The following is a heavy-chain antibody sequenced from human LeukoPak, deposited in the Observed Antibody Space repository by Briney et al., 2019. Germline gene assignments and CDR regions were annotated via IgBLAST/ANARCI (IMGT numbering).Heavy chain of an antibody. CDR1: GFTSSENL. Sequence: GGSLRRSCVASGFTSSENLMHRVRQDPGEGLAWVSPINRDGGLTNYADSVKGRFTISRDNARNTVYLQMSSLRVEDTAIYFCAREEHRLAEAGTSAFDLGGQGTLVTVSP. D-gene: IGHD6-13*01. J-gene: IGHJ3*01. V-gene: IGHV3-74*01. CDR2: INRDGGLT. CDR3: AREEHRLAEAGTSAFDL.